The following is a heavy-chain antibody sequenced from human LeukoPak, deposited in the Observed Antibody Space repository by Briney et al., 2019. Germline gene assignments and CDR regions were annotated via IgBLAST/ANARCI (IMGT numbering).Heavy chain of an antibody. CDR2: ISYDGSNK. D-gene: IGHD6-6*01. CDR1: GFTFSSYW. J-gene: IGHJ3*02. V-gene: IGHV3-30-3*01. Sequence: GGSLRLSCAASGFTFSSYWMSWVRQAPGKGLEWVAVISYDGSNKYYADSVKGRFTISRDNSKNTLYLQMNSLRAEDTAVYYCATTPSSSHAFDIWGQGTMVTVSS. CDR3: ATTPSSSHAFDI.